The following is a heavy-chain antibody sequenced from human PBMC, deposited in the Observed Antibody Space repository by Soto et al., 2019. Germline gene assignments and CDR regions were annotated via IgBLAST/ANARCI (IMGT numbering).Heavy chain of an antibody. CDR1: GFTFSNAW. CDR3: TTGLSNGYYNFDY. J-gene: IGHJ4*02. Sequence: GSLRLSCAASGFTFSNAWMSWVRQAPGKGLGWVGRIKGEADGGTTDYAAPVKGRITISRDHSKDTLYLQMNSLKTEDTAVYYCTTGLSNGYYNFDYWGQGTPVTVSS. D-gene: IGHD3-22*01. V-gene: IGHV3-15*01. CDR2: IKGEADGGTT.